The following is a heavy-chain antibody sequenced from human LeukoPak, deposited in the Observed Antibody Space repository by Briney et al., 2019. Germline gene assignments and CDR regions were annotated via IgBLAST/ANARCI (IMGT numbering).Heavy chain of an antibody. CDR2: ISGSGGST. CDR3: AHREVTPSRSSYIDC. D-gene: IGHD4-23*01. Sequence: GGSLRLSCAASGFTFSSYAMSWVRQAPGKGLEWVSAISGSGGSTYYADSVKGRFTISRDNSKNTLYLQMNSLRAEDTAVYYCAHREVTPSRSSYIDCWGRGTLVTVSS. J-gene: IGHJ4*02. CDR1: GFTFSSYA. V-gene: IGHV3-23*01.